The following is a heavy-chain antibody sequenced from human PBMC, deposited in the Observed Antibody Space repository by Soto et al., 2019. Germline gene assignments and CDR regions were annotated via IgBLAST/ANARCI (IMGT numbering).Heavy chain of an antibody. J-gene: IGHJ4*02. V-gene: IGHV3-7*03. Sequence: GGSLRLSCAASGFTFSDYWMSWVRQAPGKGPEWVANIKFDGSEEQYVDSVKGRFSISRDNSRNSLFLQMNSLRAGDTAVYYCVKDGGYCSSTTCYSPRNHYFDSWGQGTLVTVSS. D-gene: IGHD2-2*01. CDR1: GFTFSDYW. CDR3: VKDGGYCSSTTCYSPRNHYFDS. CDR2: IKFDGSEE.